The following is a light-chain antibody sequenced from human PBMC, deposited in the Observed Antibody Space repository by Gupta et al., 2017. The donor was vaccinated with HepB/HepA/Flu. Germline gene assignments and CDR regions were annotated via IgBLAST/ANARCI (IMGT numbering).Light chain of an antibody. CDR1: NNNVGNQG. CDR3: SAWDNSLGAWV. CDR2: RKK. Sequence: QAGLTQPPSVSTALGQTATLTCTGNNNNVGNQGAAWLQQHQGHPPKLLTYRKKNRPSGISERFSACRSGNTASLTITGLQYEDEADYYCSAWDNSLGAWVFGGGTKLTVL. J-gene: IGLJ3*02. V-gene: IGLV10-54*04.